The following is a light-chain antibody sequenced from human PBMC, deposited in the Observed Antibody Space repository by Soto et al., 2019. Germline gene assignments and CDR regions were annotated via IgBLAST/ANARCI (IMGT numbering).Light chain of an antibody. V-gene: IGKV3-15*01. CDR1: QSIRSN. CDR3: QQYHIWPPWT. J-gene: IGKJ1*01. CDR2: GAS. Sequence: EIVMTQSPDTLSVSPGEGATLSCRVSQSIRSNLAWYQQRPGQAPRLLMYGASTRADGIPARFTGSGSGTEFTLTISSLQSEDFAVYYCQQYHIWPPWTSGQGTKVGLK.